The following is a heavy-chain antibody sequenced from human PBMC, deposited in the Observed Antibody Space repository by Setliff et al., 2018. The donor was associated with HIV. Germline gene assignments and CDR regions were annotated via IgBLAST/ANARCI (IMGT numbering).Heavy chain of an antibody. Sequence: GGSLRLSCAASGFTFNDYAMHWVRQAPGKGLEWVAVMSIHGNVIIYADSVEGRFTISRDNSRNRLFLQMNSLRVEDTAVYYCARDPTVGSPDYFDFWGQGTLVTVSS. V-gene: IGHV3-30*03. D-gene: IGHD1-26*01. CDR2: MSIHGNVI. CDR1: GFTFNDYA. CDR3: ARDPTVGSPDYFDF. J-gene: IGHJ4*02.